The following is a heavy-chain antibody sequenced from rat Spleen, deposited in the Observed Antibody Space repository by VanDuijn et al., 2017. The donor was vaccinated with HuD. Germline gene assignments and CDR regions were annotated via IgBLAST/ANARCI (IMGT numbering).Heavy chain of an antibody. Sequence: EVQLVESGGGLVQPGRSMKLSCAASGFTFSNYGMAWVRQTPTKGLEWVASISTGGGGTYYPDSVKGRFTISRDNAKSTLYLQMDSLRSEDTASYYCARQGIMYTTDYYSRLGFAYWGQGVMVTVSS. CDR2: ISTGGGGT. D-gene: IGHD1-6*01. V-gene: IGHV5-25*01. CDR3: ARQGIMYTTDYYSRLGFAY. CDR1: GFTFSNYG. J-gene: IGHJ2*01.